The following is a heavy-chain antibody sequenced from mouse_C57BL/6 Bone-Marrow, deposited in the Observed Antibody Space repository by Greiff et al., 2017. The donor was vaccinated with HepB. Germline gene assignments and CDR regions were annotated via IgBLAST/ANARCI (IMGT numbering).Heavy chain of an antibody. CDR3: ASDRYGNSGDWYFDV. Sequence: QVQLQQPGAELAKPGASVKLSCKASGYTFTSYWMQWVKQRPGQGLEWIGEIDPSDSYTNYNQKFKGKATLTVDTSSSTAYMQLSSLTSEDSAVYYCASDRYGNSGDWYFDVWGTGTTVTVSS. J-gene: IGHJ1*03. D-gene: IGHD1-1*01. CDR1: GYTFTSYW. CDR2: IDPSDSYT. V-gene: IGHV1-50*01.